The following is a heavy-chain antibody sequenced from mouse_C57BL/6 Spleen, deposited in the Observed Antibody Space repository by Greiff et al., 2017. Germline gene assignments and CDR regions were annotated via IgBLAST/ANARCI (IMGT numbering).Heavy chain of an antibody. V-gene: IGHV1-18*01. CDR3: ARGFYGYDDAMDY. CDR2: INPNNGGT. D-gene: IGHD2-2*01. Sequence: VQLQQSRPELVKPGASVKIPCKASGYTFTDYNMDWVKQSHGKSLEWIGDINPNNGGTIYNQKFKGKATLTVDKSSSTAYMELRSLTSEDTAVYYCARGFYGYDDAMDYWGQGTSVTVSS. CDR1: GYTFTDYN. J-gene: IGHJ4*01.